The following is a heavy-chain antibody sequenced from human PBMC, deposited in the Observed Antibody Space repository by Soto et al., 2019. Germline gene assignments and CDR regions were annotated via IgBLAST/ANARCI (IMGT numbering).Heavy chain of an antibody. Sequence: QVQLVQSGAEVKKPGASVKVSCKASGYTFTSYGVSWVRQAPGQGLEWMGWISGYNGNTNYAQKLQGRVTMTTDTSTSTAYMEVRSLRSGDTAVYYCAKDGKYFDGSGSPYYSGMDVWGQGITVTVSS. CDR2: ISGYNGNT. J-gene: IGHJ6*01. CDR3: AKDGKYFDGSGSPYYSGMDV. CDR1: GYTFTSYG. D-gene: IGHD3-10*01. V-gene: IGHV1-18*04.